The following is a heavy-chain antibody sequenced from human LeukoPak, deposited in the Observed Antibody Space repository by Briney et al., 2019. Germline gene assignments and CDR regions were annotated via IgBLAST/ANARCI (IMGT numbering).Heavy chain of an antibody. J-gene: IGHJ4*02. Sequence: GGSLRLSCAASGFTFSSYAMSWVRQAPGKGLEWVSAISGSGGSTYYADSVKGRFTISRDNSKNTLYLQMNRLRAEDTAVYYCAKEGYDSSGYRYYFDYWGQGTLVTVSS. CDR3: AKEGYDSSGYRYYFDY. D-gene: IGHD3-22*01. CDR2: ISGSGGST. V-gene: IGHV3-23*01. CDR1: GFTFSSYA.